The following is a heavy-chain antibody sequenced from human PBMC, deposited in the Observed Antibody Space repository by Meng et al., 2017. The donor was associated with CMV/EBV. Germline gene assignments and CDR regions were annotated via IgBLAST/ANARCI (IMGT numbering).Heavy chain of an antibody. V-gene: IGHV3-53*01. CDR1: GFTVSSNY. Sequence: GESLKISCAASGFTVSSNYMSWVRQAPGKGLEWVSVIYSGGSTYYADSVKGRFTISRDNSKNTLYLQMNSLRAEDTAVYYCARCGKDTAMDLAGTLHYYYDGMDVWGQGTTVTVSS. D-gene: IGHD5-18*01. J-gene: IGHJ6*02. CDR3: ARCGKDTAMDLAGTLHYYYDGMDV. CDR2: IYSGGST.